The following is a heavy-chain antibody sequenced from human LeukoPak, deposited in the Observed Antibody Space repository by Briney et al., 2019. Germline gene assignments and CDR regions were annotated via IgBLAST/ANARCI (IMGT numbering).Heavy chain of an antibody. CDR3: ARGPLESIVGAEFDY. J-gene: IGHJ4*02. D-gene: IGHD1-26*01. Sequence: GESLQISCKGSGYSFTSYWIGWVRQMPGKGLEWMGIIYPGDSDTRYSPSFQGQVTISADKSISTAYLQWSSLKASDTAMYYCARGPLESIVGAEFDYWGQGTLVTVSS. CDR1: GYSFTSYW. CDR2: IYPGDSDT. V-gene: IGHV5-51*01.